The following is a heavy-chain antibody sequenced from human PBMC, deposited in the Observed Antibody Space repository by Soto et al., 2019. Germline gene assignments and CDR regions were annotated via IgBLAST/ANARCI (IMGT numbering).Heavy chain of an antibody. CDR3: XXXXGYSYGWYYYGMDV. Sequence: QVQLVQSGAEVKKPGSSVKVSCKASGGTFSSYAIGWVRQAPGQGLEWMGGIISSFGTANYAQKFQGRVXXXXXXXXXXXXXXXXXXXXXXXXVXXXXXXXGYSYGWYYYGMDVWGQGTTVTVSS. D-gene: IGHD5-18*01. CDR2: IISSFGTA. V-gene: IGHV1-69*05. J-gene: IGHJ6*02. CDR1: GGTFSSYA.